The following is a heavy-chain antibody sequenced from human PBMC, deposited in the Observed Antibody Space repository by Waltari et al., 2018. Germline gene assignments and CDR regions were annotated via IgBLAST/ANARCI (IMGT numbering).Heavy chain of an antibody. CDR3: AKDNHYDSSGYYMRGWFDP. Sequence: EVQLVESGGVVVQPGGSLRRSCAASGFTFDDYTMHWVRQAPGKVLEWVSLISWDGGSTYYADSVKGRFTISRDNSKNSLYLQMNSLRTEDTALYYCAKDNHYDSSGYYMRGWFDPWGQGTLVTVSS. V-gene: IGHV3-43*01. CDR1: GFTFDDYT. J-gene: IGHJ5*02. D-gene: IGHD3-22*01. CDR2: ISWDGGST.